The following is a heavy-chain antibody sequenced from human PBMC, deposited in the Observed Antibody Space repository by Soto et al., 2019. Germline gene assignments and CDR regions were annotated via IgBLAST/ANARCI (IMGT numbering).Heavy chain of an antibody. V-gene: IGHV1-3*01. CDR1: GYTFTSYA. Sequence: ASVKVSCKASGYTFTSYAMHWVRQAPGQRLEWMGWINAGNGNTKYSQKFQGRVTITRDTSASTAYMELSSLRSEDTAVYYCARYRYSSSWYAGYNWFDPWGQGTLVTSPQ. CDR2: INAGNGNT. D-gene: IGHD6-13*01. CDR3: ARYRYSSSWYAGYNWFDP. J-gene: IGHJ5*02.